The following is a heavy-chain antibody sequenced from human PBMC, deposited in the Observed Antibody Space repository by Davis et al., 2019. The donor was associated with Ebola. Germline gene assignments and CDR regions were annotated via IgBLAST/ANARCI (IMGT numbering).Heavy chain of an antibody. V-gene: IGHV3-23*01. Sequence: GESLKISCAPSGFSFSNYAMSWARQAPGKGPEWVSGLWSGGLNKYYADSVKGRFTISRDNSKNTLYLQMNSLRVEDTAVYYCASSVATPGAFDIWGQGTMVTVSS. D-gene: IGHD2-15*01. CDR3: ASSVATPGAFDI. CDR2: LWSGGLNK. J-gene: IGHJ3*02. CDR1: GFSFSNYA.